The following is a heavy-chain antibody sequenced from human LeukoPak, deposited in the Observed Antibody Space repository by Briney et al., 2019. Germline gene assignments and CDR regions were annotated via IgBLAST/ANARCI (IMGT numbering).Heavy chain of an antibody. CDR2: IYYDGTT. Sequence: SGTPSPTLPIPGGPIGNYYWAWVRPPPGKGLEWIGYIYYDGTTKYNPSLKSRVTISVDASKSQFSLNLRSVTAADTAVYYCARDVDPQYWGQGVLVTVSS. D-gene: IGHD5-12*01. CDR3: ARDVDPQY. V-gene: IGHV4-59*01. CDR1: GGPIGNYY. J-gene: IGHJ4*02.